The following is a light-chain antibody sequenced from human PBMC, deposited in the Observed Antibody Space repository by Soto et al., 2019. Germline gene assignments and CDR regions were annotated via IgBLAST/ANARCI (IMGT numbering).Light chain of an antibody. Sequence: DIVMTQSPDSLPVSLGERATINYKSSQSLLYSSNNKNYLAWYQQKPGQPPKLLIYWVSTRESGVPDRFSGSGSGTVFTLPIGSLQAEDVAVHYCQQYYSSPPTFGGGTKVEIK. CDR2: WVS. J-gene: IGKJ4*01. CDR1: QSLLYSSNNKNY. V-gene: IGKV4-1*01. CDR3: QQYYSSPPT.